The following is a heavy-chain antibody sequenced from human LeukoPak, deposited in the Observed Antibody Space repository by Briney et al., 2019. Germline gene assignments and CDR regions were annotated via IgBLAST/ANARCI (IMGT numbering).Heavy chain of an antibody. CDR2: IYYSGST. D-gene: IGHD3-22*01. Sequence: EPSETLSLTCTVSGGSISSYYWSWIRQPPGKGLEWIGYIYYSGSTNYNPSLKSRVTISVDTSKNQFSLKLSSVTAADTAVYYCAREGYDSSGYYSGFDYWGQGTLVTVSS. V-gene: IGHV4-59*01. CDR1: GGSISSYY. CDR3: AREGYDSSGYYSGFDY. J-gene: IGHJ4*02.